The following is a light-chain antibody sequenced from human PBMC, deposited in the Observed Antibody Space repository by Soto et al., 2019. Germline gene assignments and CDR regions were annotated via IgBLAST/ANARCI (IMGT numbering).Light chain of an antibody. Sequence: DLQMTQSPSSLSASVGDRVTITCRASQGISNYVAWYQQKPGKPPKLLIYAASTLQSGVPSRFSGSGSGTDFTLTINSRQPEDVATYSCQKYSSVPVFGPGPKVDIK. J-gene: IGKJ3*01. CDR2: AAS. V-gene: IGKV1-27*01. CDR3: QKYSSVPV. CDR1: QGISNY.